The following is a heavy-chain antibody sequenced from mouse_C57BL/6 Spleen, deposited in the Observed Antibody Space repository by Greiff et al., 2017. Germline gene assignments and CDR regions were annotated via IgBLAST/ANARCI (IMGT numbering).Heavy chain of an antibody. J-gene: IGHJ2*01. V-gene: IGHV3-1*01. CDR3: AREEYDYGFDY. CDR1: GYSITSGYD. CDR2: ISYSGST. D-gene: IGHD2-4*01. Sequence: EVQRVESGPGMVKPSQSLSLTCTVTGYSITSGYDWHWIRHFPGNKLEWMGYISYSGSTNYNPSLKSRISITHDTSKNHFFLKLNSVTTEDTATYYCAREEYDYGFDYWGQGTTLTVSS.